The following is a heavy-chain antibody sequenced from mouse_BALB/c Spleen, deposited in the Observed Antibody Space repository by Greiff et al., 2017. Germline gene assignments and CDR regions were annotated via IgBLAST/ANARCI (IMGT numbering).Heavy chain of an antibody. CDR3: ARDSSPYYAMDY. J-gene: IGHJ4*01. V-gene: IGHV5-17*02. Sequence: DVQLVESGGGLVQPGGSRKLSCAASGFTFSSFGMHWVRQAPEKGLEWVAYISSGSSTIYYADTVKGRFTISRDNPKNTLFLQMTSLRSEDTAMYYCARDSSPYYAMDYWGQGTSVTVSS. CDR1: GFTFSSFG. CDR2: ISSGSSTI. D-gene: IGHD1-1*01.